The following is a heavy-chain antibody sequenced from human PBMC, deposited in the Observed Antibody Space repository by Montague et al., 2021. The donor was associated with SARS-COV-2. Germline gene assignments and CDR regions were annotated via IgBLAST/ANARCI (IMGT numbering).Heavy chain of an antibody. D-gene: IGHD5-24*01. CDR1: GGSISSYF. CDR3: ARVFPGCLHSDHRFDY. V-gene: IGHV4-59*01. CDR2: IYYSGST. J-gene: IGHJ4*02. Sequence: SETLSLTCTVSGGSISSYFWSWIRQPPGKGLEWIGYIYYSGSTNYNPSLKSRVTISVATSKNQFSLKLSSVTAADTAVYYCARVFPGCLHSDHRFDYWGQGTLVTVSS.